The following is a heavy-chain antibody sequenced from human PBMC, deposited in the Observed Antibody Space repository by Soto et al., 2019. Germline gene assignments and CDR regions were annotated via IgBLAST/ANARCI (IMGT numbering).Heavy chain of an antibody. CDR3: AHKPRGFRYYFDS. Sequence: ITLKDSGPKLVKPTQTRTLTCNFSGFSLTTRGGGVGWIRQRPGKALEWLSLIYWDDDEGYSPSLKSSLTLTKKPSQNLVGITMTNMDPVDTATYYCAHKPRGFRYYFDSWGQGTLVTVSS. CDR2: IYWDDDE. J-gene: IGHJ4*02. V-gene: IGHV2-5*02. CDR1: GFSLTTRGGG. D-gene: IGHD2-15*01.